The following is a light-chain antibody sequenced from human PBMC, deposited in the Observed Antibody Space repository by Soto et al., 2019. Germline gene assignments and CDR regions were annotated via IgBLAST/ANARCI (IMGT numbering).Light chain of an antibody. Sequence: QSALTQPPSASGSPGQSVTISCTGTSSDVGAYKYVCWYQQYPGKAPKLMIYEVTKRPSGVPDRFSGSKSGNTASLTVSGLQAEDEADYYCISYVGNDIWVFGGGTKLTVL. CDR2: EVT. CDR1: SSDVGAYKY. J-gene: IGLJ3*02. CDR3: ISYVGNDIWV. V-gene: IGLV2-8*01.